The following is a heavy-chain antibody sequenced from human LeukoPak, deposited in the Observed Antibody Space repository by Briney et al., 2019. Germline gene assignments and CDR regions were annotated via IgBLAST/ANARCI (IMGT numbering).Heavy chain of an antibody. J-gene: IGHJ3*02. CDR1: GFTVSSNY. Sequence: GGSLRLPCAASGFTVSSNYMSWVRQAPGKGLEWVSVIYSGGSTYYADSVKGRFTISRDNSKNTLYLQMNSLRAEDTAVYYCAREDYDFWSGYYGRTDAFDIWGQGTMVTVSS. CDR3: AREDYDFWSGYYGRTDAFDI. D-gene: IGHD3-3*01. CDR2: IYSGGST. V-gene: IGHV3-66*01.